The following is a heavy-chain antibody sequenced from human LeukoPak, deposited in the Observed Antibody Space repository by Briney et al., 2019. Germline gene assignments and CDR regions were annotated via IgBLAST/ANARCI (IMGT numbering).Heavy chain of an antibody. Sequence: ASVKVSCKASGYTFTNYDINWVRQATGQGLEWMGWMNPNSGNTGYAEKFQGRVTITRDTSITTAYMELSSLRSEDSAVYYCARDLIAARPNWYDPWGQGTLVTVSS. J-gene: IGHJ5*02. CDR3: ARDLIAARPNWYDP. D-gene: IGHD6-6*01. V-gene: IGHV1-8*03. CDR1: GYTFTNYD. CDR2: MNPNSGNT.